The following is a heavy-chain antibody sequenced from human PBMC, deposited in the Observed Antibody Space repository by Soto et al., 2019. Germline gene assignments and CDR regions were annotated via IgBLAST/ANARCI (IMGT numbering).Heavy chain of an antibody. CDR2: IYYSGST. D-gene: IGHD4-17*01. CDR1: GGSVSSGSYY. CDR3: ARDVPDTNDYGDYARLGSTSYGMDV. J-gene: IGHJ6*02. Sequence: QVQLQESGPGLVKPSETLSLTCTVSGGSVSSGSYYWSWIRQPPGKGLEWIGYIYYSGSTNYNPSLKSRVTISVDTSKNPFSLKLSSVTAADTAVYYCARDVPDTNDYGDYARLGSTSYGMDVWGQGTTVTVSS. V-gene: IGHV4-61*01.